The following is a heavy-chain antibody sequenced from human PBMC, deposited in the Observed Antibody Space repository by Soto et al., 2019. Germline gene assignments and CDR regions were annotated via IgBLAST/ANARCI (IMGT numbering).Heavy chain of an antibody. D-gene: IGHD6-19*01. CDR2: VSHVGRNT. CDR3: AKGGRQWLVTSDFNY. V-gene: IGHV3-30*18. Sequence: VQLVESGGAGFNLGGSWRLPCAASGFTFRDNAMHWVRRAPGKGLEWVAVVSHVGRNTHYADSVKGRFTISRDSSKNTVSLEMTSLRAEDTAVYYCAKGGRQWLVTSDFNYWGQGALVTVSS. CDR1: GFTFRDNA. J-gene: IGHJ4*02.